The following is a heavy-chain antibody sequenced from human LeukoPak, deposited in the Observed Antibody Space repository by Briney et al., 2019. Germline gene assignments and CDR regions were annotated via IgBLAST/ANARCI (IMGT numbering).Heavy chain of an antibody. CDR1: GFTFSSYW. CDR2: IKQDGSEK. Sequence: GGSLRLSCAASGFTFSSYWMSWVRQAPGKGLEWVANIKQDGSEKYYVDSVKGRFTTSRDNAKNSLYLQMNSLRAEDTAVYYCARAMYYYDSSGPDAFDIWGQGTMVTVSS. V-gene: IGHV3-7*01. J-gene: IGHJ3*02. D-gene: IGHD3-22*01. CDR3: ARAMYYYDSSGPDAFDI.